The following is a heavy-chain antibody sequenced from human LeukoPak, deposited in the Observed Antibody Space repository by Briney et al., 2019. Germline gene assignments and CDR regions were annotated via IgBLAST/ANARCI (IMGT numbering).Heavy chain of an antibody. Sequence: GGSLRLSCAASGFTFSSYWMSWVRQAPGKGLEWVANIKQDGSEKTYVDSVKGRFTISRDNPKNSLYLQMNSLRAEDTAVYYCAAAITDVDYWGQGTLVTVSS. V-gene: IGHV3-7*03. CDR1: GFTFSSYW. J-gene: IGHJ4*02. D-gene: IGHD1-20*01. CDR3: AAAITDVDY. CDR2: IKQDGSEK.